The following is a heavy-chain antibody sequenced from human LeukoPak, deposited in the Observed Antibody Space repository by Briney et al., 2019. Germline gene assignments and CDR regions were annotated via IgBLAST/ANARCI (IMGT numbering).Heavy chain of an antibody. V-gene: IGHV3-74*01. D-gene: IGHD1-26*01. Sequence: GGSLRLSCAASGFTFSSNWMHWVRQAPGKGLVWVSRINEDGSTTNYADSVKGRSTIFRDNAKNTLYLRMNSLRAEDTAVYYCVRDLGGRSGHWGQGTLVTVSS. CDR3: VRDLGGRSGH. CDR1: GFTFSSNW. J-gene: IGHJ4*02. CDR2: INEDGSTT.